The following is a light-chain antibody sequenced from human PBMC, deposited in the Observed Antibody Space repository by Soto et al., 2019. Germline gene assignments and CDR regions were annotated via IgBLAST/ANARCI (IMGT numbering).Light chain of an antibody. Sequence: DIQMTQSPSTLPASVGDRVTITCRASQSISSWLAWYQHKPGQAPKLLIYDASSLESGVPSRFTGSGSETEFTLTISSLQPDDFATYPCQQYETYSRTFGQGTRVEVK. CDR2: DAS. J-gene: IGKJ1*01. V-gene: IGKV1-5*01. CDR1: QSISSW. CDR3: QQYETYSRT.